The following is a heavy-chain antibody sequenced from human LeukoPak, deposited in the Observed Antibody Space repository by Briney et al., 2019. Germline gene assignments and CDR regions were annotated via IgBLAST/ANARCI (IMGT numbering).Heavy chain of an antibody. CDR2: MNPNSGGT. CDR1: GYTFTGYY. V-gene: IGHV1-2*02. D-gene: IGHD6-19*01. J-gene: IGHJ4*02. Sequence: ASVKVSCKASGYTFTGYYIHWVRQAPGQGLEWMGWMNPNSGGTNYAQKFQGRVTMTRDTSITTAYMEPSSLRSDDTAVYYCAPRRVAADKGFDYWGQGTLVTVSS. CDR3: APRRVAADKGFDY.